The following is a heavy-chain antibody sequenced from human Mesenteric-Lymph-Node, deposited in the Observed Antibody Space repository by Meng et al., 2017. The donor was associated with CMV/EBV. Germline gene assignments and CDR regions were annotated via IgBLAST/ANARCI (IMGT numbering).Heavy chain of an antibody. CDR3: ASQHSSSSRYYYYGMDV. D-gene: IGHD6-6*01. CDR2: IHYSGST. J-gene: IGHJ6*02. CDR1: GGSISSGGYY. V-gene: IGHV4-31*03. Sequence: SETLSLTCTVSGGSISSGGYYWTWIRQHPGKGLECIGYIHYSGSTYYNPSLKSRVAISIDTSKNQFSLKLTSVAAADTAVYYCASQHSSSSRYYYYGMDVWGQGTTVTVSS.